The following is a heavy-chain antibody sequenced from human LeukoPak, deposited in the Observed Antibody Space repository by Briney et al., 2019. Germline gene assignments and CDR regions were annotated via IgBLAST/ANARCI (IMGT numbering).Heavy chain of an antibody. D-gene: IGHD1-26*01. CDR2: IYPGDSDT. J-gene: IGHJ3*02. CDR3: ARLRRGELLPKGDYPAGAFDI. Sequence: GESLKISCKGSGYSFTSYWIGWVRQMPGKGLEWMGIIYPGDSDTRYSPSFQGQVTISADKSISTAYLQWSSLKASDTAMYYSARLRRGELLPKGDYPAGAFDIWGQGTMVTVSS. V-gene: IGHV5-51*01. CDR1: GYSFTSYW.